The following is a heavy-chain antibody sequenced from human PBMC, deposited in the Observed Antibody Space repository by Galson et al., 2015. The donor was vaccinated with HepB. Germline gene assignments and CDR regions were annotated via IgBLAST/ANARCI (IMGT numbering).Heavy chain of an antibody. CDR2: ISAYNGNT. CDR1: GYTFTSYG. Sequence: SVKVSCKASGYTFTSYGISWVRQAPGQGLEWMGWISAYNGNTNYAQKLQGRVTMTTDTSTSTAYMELRSLRSDDTAVYHCARDSRYYYDSSGYDCWGQGTLVTVSS. D-gene: IGHD3-22*01. CDR3: ARDSRYYYDSSGYDC. V-gene: IGHV1-18*01. J-gene: IGHJ4*02.